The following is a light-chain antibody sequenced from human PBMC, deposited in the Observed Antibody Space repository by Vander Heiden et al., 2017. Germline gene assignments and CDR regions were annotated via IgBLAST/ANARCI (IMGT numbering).Light chain of an antibody. CDR2: DAS. V-gene: IGKV3-11*01. Sequence: VLTQSPATLSSSPGERATLSCRASQRVSSYLAWYQQKPGQAPRHLIYDASNRATGIPARFSGSGSGTDFTLTISSLEPEDFAVYSCQQRSNWLTFGGGTKVEIK. CDR3: QQRSNWLT. CDR1: QRVSSY. J-gene: IGKJ4*01.